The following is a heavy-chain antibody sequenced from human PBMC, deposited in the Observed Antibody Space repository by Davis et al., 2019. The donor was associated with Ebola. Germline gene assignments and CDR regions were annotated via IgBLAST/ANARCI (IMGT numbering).Heavy chain of an antibody. CDR2: ISGIGGST. V-gene: IGHV3-23*01. D-gene: IGHD3-3*01. Sequence: GESLKISCAASGFTFSSYAMSWVRQAPGKGLEWVSAISGIGGSTYYAASVKGRPTISRDNSKNTVYLQMNSLRAEDTAVYYCAGGDFWSGQFDYWGPGALVTVSS. CDR1: GFTFSSYA. CDR3: AGGDFWSGQFDY. J-gene: IGHJ4*02.